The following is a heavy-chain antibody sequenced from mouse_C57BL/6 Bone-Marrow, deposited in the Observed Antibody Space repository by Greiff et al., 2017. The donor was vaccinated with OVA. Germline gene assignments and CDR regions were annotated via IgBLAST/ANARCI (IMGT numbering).Heavy chain of an antibody. Sequence: VKVVECGVGIVKNSASLSITCTVCGFSLTSYGVQWVRQSPGKGLEWLGVIWRGGSTDYYAPFISRLSISKDNSKSQVFFKMSSLQADDTAIYYCARNYCGWVYFDYGGQGTALAVSA. D-gene: IGHD1-1*01. J-gene: IGHJ2*01. CDR1: GFSLTSYG. V-gene: IGHV2-2*01. CDR2: IWRGGST. CDR3: ARNYCGWVYFDY.